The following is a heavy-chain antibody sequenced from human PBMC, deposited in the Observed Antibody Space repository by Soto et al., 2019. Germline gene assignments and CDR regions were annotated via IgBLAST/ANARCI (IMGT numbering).Heavy chain of an antibody. J-gene: IGHJ6*02. CDR2: ISAYNGNT. V-gene: IGHV1-18*01. CDR3: ARGGPYIAAAGGDYYYGMDV. D-gene: IGHD6-13*01. Sequence: QVQLVQSGAEVKKPGASVKVSCKASGYTFTSYGISWVRQAPGQGLEWMGWISAYNGNTNYAQKLQGRVTMTTDTSTGTAYMELRSLRSDDTAVYYCARGGPYIAAAGGDYYYGMDVWGQGTTVTVSS. CDR1: GYTFTSYG.